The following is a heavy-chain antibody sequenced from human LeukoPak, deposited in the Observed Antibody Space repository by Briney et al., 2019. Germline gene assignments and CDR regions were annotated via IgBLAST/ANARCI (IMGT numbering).Heavy chain of an antibody. CDR3: ARGNSDGKREDY. D-gene: IGHD2-15*01. J-gene: IGHJ4*02. Sequence: SETLSLTCTVSGGSISSGGYYWSWIRQHPGKGLEWIGYINYSGSTYYNPSLKSRVTISGDTSKNQLSMTLSSVTAADTAVYYCARGNSDGKREDYWGPGTLLTVSS. CDR2: INYSGST. V-gene: IGHV4-31*03. CDR1: GGSISSGGYY.